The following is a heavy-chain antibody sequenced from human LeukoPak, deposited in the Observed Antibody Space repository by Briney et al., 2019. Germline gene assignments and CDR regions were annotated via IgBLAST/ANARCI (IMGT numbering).Heavy chain of an antibody. D-gene: IGHD3-3*01. V-gene: IGHV3-30*18. J-gene: IGHJ6*02. CDR1: GFTFSSYG. CDR3: AKDTYYDWDGMDV. Sequence: GGSLRLSCAASGFTFSSYGMHWVRQAPGKGLEWVAVISYDGSNKYYADSVKGRFTISRDNSKNTLYLQMNSLRAEDTAVYYCAKDTYYDWDGMDVWGQGTTVTVSS. CDR2: ISYDGSNK.